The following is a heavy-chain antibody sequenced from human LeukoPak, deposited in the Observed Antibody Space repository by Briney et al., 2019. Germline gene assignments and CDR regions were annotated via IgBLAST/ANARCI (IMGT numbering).Heavy chain of an antibody. Sequence: PSETLSLTCTVSGGSFSSGRNCWRWIPQAAGKVLQWIGHNHCNGNTNYIPSRQSRVTISVDTSKNHFSLKLSSVTAADSAVYYCARDPGTLVRGSRRGYDSYYYYMDVWGKGTTVTVSS. CDR2: NHCNGNT. D-gene: IGHD3-10*01. J-gene: IGHJ6*03. V-gene: IGHV4-61*09. CDR3: ARDPGTLVRGSRRGYDSYYYYMDV. CDR1: GGSFSSGRNC.